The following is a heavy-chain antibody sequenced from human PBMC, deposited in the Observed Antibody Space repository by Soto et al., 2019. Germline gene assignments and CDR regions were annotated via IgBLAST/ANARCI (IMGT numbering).Heavy chain of an antibody. J-gene: IGHJ4*02. Sequence: EVQLVESGGGLVKPGGSLRLSCAASGFTFSLHSMIWVRQAPGKGLEWVASITSSSSYIYYEDSLKGRFTISRDNAKNSLFLQLDSLRAEDTAVYFCVRARSTDSRPDYWGQGTLVTVSS. V-gene: IGHV3-21*01. CDR2: ITSSSSYI. CDR3: VRARSTDSRPDY. D-gene: IGHD3-22*01. CDR1: GFTFSLHS.